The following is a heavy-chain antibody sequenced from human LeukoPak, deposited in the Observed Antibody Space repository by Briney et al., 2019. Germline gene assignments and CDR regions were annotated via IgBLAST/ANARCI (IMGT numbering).Heavy chain of an antibody. J-gene: IGHJ3*02. CDR3: AKDPNVVEWELLTDGAFDI. Sequence: PGGSLRLSCAASGFTFSSYAMSWVRQAPGKGLEWVSAISGSGGSTYYADSVKGRFTISRDNSKNTLYLQMNSLRAEDTAVYYCAKDPNVVEWELLTDGAFDIWGQGTMVTVSS. CDR2: ISGSGGST. CDR1: GFTFSSYA. V-gene: IGHV3-23*01. D-gene: IGHD1-26*01.